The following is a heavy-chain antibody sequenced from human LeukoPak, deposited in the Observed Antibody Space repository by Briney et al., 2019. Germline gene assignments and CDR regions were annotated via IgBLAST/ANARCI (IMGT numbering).Heavy chain of an antibody. CDR2: INSDGSST. D-gene: IGHD6-19*01. CDR3: ARRGAVAGTFDY. V-gene: IGHV3-74*01. CDR1: GFTFSSYW. J-gene: IGHJ4*02. Sequence: GGSLRLSCAASGFTFSSYWMHWVRQAPGKGLVWVSRINSDGSSTNYADSVKGRFTISRDNAKNTLYLQMNSLRAEDTAVYYCARRGAVAGTFDYWGQGTLVTVPS.